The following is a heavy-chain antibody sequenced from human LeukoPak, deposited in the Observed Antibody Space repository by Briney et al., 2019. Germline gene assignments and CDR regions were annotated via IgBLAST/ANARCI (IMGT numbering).Heavy chain of an antibody. J-gene: IGHJ4*02. CDR1: GYTFTSYY. CDR2: INPSGGST. CDR3: ARDWQLWANFDY. V-gene: IGHV1-46*01. Sequence: ASVKVSCKASGYTFTSYYMHWVRQAPGQGLEWMGIINPSGGSTSYAQKFQGRVTMTTDTSTSTAYMELRSLRSDDTAVYYCARDWQLWANFDYWGQGTLVTVSS. D-gene: IGHD5-18*01.